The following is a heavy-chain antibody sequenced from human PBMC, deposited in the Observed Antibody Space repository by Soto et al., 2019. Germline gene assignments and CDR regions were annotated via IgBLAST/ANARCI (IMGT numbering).Heavy chain of an antibody. CDR3: AGARRSGWYVDY. Sequence: QVQLVQSGAEVKKPGASVKVSCKASGYTFTSYDINWVRQATGQGLEWMGWMNPNSGNTGYAQKFQGRVTMTRNTSISAAYMELSRLRSEHTAVDYCAGARRSGWYVDYWGQGTLVTVSS. CDR2: MNPNSGNT. V-gene: IGHV1-8*01. CDR1: GYTFTSYD. J-gene: IGHJ4*02. D-gene: IGHD6-19*01.